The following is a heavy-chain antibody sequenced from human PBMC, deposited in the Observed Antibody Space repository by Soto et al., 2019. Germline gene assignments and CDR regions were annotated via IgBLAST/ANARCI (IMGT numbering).Heavy chain of an antibody. CDR3: AGRCEGINCLGHFDY. CDR1: GGTFNNYV. CDR2: IIPIFGTA. D-gene: IGHD1-1*01. J-gene: IGHJ4*02. V-gene: IGHV1-69*06. Sequence: QVQLVQSGAEVKKPGSSVKVSCRASGGTFNNYVINWVRQAPGQGLEWMAGIIPIFGTANYAQKFQGRVTITADKSTSTAYMELNSLRSEDTAVYYCAGRCEGINCLGHFDYWGQGTLVTVSS.